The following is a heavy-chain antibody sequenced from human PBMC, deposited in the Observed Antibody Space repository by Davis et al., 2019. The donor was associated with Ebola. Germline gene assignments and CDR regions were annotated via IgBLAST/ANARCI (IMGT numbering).Heavy chain of an antibody. CDR1: GFTFSDYY. Sequence: GESLKISCAASGFTFSDYYMSWIRQAPGKGLGWVSYISSSGSTIYYADSVKGRFTISRDNAKNSLYLQMNSLRAEDTAVYYCARGRDYDFWSGLDNWGQGTLVTVSS. CDR2: ISSSGSTI. D-gene: IGHD3-3*01. CDR3: ARGRDYDFWSGLDN. J-gene: IGHJ4*02. V-gene: IGHV3-11*01.